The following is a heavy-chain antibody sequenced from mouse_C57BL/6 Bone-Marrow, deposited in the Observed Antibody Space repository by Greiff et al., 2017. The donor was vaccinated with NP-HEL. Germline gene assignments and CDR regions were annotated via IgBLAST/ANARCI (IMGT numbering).Heavy chain of an antibody. V-gene: IGHV1-75*01. Sequence: QVQLKESGPELVKPGASVKISCKASGYTFTDYYINWVKQRPGQGLEWIGWIFPGSGSTYYNEKFKGKATLTVDKSSSTAYMLLSSLTSEDSAVYFCARKDGSSQAWFAYWGQGTLVTVSA. D-gene: IGHD1-1*01. CDR2: IFPGSGST. CDR1: GYTFTDYY. CDR3: ARKDGSSQAWFAY. J-gene: IGHJ3*01.